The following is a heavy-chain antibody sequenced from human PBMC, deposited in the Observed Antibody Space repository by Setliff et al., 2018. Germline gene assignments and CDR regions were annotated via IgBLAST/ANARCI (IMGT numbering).Heavy chain of an antibody. D-gene: IGHD3-22*01. CDR3: ASGLGYYDSSGLHLYFQH. Sequence: GGSLRLSCAASGFTFNNYAMHWVRQAPGKGLEWVAVISFDGSDKYYADSVKGRFTISRDNSKNSLYLQMNSLRAEDTAVYYCASGLGYYDSSGLHLYFQHWGQGTLVTVSS. CDR1: GFTFNNYA. V-gene: IGHV3-30-3*01. CDR2: ISFDGSDK. J-gene: IGHJ1*01.